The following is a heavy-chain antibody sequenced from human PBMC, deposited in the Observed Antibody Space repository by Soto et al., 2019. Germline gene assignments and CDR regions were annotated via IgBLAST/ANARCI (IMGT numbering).Heavy chain of an antibody. V-gene: IGHV3-30*02. Sequence: PGGSLRLSCAASGFTFSTYGMHWVRQAPGKGLEWVAVMWYDGSNEYSADSVKGRFTVSRDNSKNTVYLQMNSLRAEDTAVYCCAKGDQLLLDAFDIWGQGTMVTVSS. D-gene: IGHD2-2*01. J-gene: IGHJ3*02. CDR1: GFTFSTYG. CDR2: MWYDGSNE. CDR3: AKGDQLLLDAFDI.